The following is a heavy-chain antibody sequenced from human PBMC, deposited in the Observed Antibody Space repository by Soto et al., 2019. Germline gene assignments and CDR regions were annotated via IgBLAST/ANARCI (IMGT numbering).Heavy chain of an antibody. D-gene: IGHD1-1*01. CDR2: INAYNGNT. CDR3: AREGTVAHSVDC. Sequence: GASVKVSCKASGYTFTNYGISWVRQAPGQGLEWMGWINAYNGNTNFAQKLQGRVTMTTDTSTSTAYMELRSLRSDDTAVYYCAREGTVAHSVDCWGQGTLVTVSS. CDR1: GYTFTNYG. V-gene: IGHV1-18*01. J-gene: IGHJ4*02.